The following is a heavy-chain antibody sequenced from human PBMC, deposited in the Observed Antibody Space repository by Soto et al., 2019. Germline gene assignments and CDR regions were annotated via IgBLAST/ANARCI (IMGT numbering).Heavy chain of an antibody. V-gene: IGHV2-5*01. Sequence: QITLEESGPTLVKPTQTLTLTCTFSGFSLSTSGAGVGWIRQPAGKALEWLALISWKDDKRYNPGLKSRLSITKDTSKSQVVLTMTNVDPVDTATYFCAHRYGVNFYRWYFDFWGQGTLVTVSS. CDR2: ISWKDDK. CDR1: GFSLSTSGAG. D-gene: IGHD4-17*01. J-gene: IGHJ4*02. CDR3: AHRYGVNFYRWYFDF.